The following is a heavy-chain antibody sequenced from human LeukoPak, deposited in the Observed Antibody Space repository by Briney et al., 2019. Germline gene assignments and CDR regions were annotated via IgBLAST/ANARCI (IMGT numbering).Heavy chain of an antibody. CDR2: ISGRSSHI. J-gene: IGHJ1*01. D-gene: IGHD3-16*01. CDR1: GFSFNTYT. V-gene: IGHV3-21*01. Sequence: PGGSLRLSCTASGFSFNTYTMNWVRQAPGKGLEWVSAISGRSSHIYYGESVKGRFTISRDNAKNSLYLQMDSLGVEDTAVYYCGRAFPPLRTSSAGDLWGQGTLVIVSS. CDR3: GRAFPPLRTSSAGDL.